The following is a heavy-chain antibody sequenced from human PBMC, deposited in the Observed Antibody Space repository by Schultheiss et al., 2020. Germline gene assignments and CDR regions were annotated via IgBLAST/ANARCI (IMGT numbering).Heavy chain of an antibody. CDR1: GFTFSSYA. V-gene: IGHV3-23*01. CDR3: ARDGDSSGYYYPYYYYYMDV. Sequence: GGSLRLSCSASGFTFSSYAMHWVRQPPGKGLEWVSATDGFGGATYYADSVRGRFTISRDNNKNILYLQMRSLRAEDTAVYYCARDGDSSGYYYPYYYYYMDVWGKGTTVTVSS. CDR2: TDGFGGAT. D-gene: IGHD3-22*01. J-gene: IGHJ6*03.